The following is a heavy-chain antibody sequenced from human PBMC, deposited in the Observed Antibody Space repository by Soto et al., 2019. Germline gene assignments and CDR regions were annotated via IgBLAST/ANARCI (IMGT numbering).Heavy chain of an antibody. D-gene: IGHD2-2*01. J-gene: IGHJ3*02. CDR3: ARTLGYCSSTSCYAAFDI. CDR2: IYYSGST. Sequence: QLQLQESGPGLVKPSETLSLTCTVSGGSISSSSYYWGWIRQPPGKGLEWIGSIYYSGSTYYNPSLKSRVTISVDTSKNQFSLKLSSVTAADTAVYYCARTLGYCSSTSCYAAFDIWGQGTMVTVSS. CDR1: GGSISSSSYY. V-gene: IGHV4-39*01.